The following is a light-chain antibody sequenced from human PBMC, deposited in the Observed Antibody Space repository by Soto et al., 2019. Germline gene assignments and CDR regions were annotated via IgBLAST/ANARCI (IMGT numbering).Light chain of an antibody. V-gene: IGKV3-15*01. CDR1: QSVTIN. CDR2: GAS. Sequence: ETLMTQSPVTLSVSPGERATLSCRASQSVTINLAWYHQKPGQAPRLLIYGASTRATGIPARFSGSGSDTEFTLSISSLQSEDFAVYYCQWSGGSVSFGGGTKVDIK. J-gene: IGKJ4*01. CDR3: QWSGGSVS.